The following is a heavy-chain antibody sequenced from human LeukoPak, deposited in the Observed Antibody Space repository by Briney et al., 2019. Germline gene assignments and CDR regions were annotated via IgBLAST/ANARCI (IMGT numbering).Heavy chain of an antibody. CDR3: ARDHQDYGDKGGFGY. J-gene: IGHJ4*02. CDR2: IIPIFGTA. D-gene: IGHD4-17*01. Sequence: SVKVSCKASGGTFSSYAISWVRQAPGQGLEWMGRIIPIFGTANYAQKFQGRVTITTDESTSTAYMELSSLRSEDTAVYYCARDHQDYGDKGGFGYWGQGTLVTVSS. V-gene: IGHV1-69*05. CDR1: GGTFSSYA.